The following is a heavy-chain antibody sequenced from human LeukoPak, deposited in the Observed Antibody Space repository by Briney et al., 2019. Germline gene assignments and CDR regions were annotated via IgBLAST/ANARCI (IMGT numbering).Heavy chain of an antibody. D-gene: IGHD3-22*01. CDR3: ARHRLHRLYYDSGGYYHDAFDI. V-gene: IGHV3-21*04. CDR1: GFTFSSYS. CDR2: ISSSSSYI. J-gene: IGHJ3*02. Sequence: GGSLRLSCAASGFTFSSYSMNWVRQAPGKGLEWVSSISSSSSYIYYADSVKGRFTISRDNAKNSLYLQMNSLRAEDTAVYYCARHRLHRLYYDSGGYYHDAFDIWGQGTMVTVSS.